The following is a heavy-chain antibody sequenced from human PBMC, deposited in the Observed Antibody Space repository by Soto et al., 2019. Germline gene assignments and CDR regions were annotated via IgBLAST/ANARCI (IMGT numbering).Heavy chain of an antibody. V-gene: IGHV4-4*02. J-gene: IGHJ5*02. D-gene: IGHD3-3*01. CDR3: ARVGGALIFGPKYNWFDP. CDR1: GGSISSSNW. Sequence: SETLSLTCAVSGGSISSSNWWSWVRQPPGKGLEWIGEIYHSGSTNYNPSLKSRVTISVDKSKNQFSLKLSSVTAADTAVYYCARVGGALIFGPKYNWFDPWGQGTLVTVSS. CDR2: IYHSGST.